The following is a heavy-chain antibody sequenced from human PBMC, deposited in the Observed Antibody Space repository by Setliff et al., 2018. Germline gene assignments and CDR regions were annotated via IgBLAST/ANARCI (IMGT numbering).Heavy chain of an antibody. CDR1: GPALTGYY. V-gene: IGHV1-2*02. D-gene: IGHD1-7*01. CDR3: ARDQFRNSGGLYS. CDR2: INPNSGGT. J-gene: IGHJ5*02. Sequence: ASVKVSCKASGPALTGYYIHWVRQAPGQGPEWMGWINPNSGGTNYAQQFQGRVTMTRDPSIGTAYMELSSLRADDTAMYYCARDQFRNSGGLYSWGQGTLVTVSS.